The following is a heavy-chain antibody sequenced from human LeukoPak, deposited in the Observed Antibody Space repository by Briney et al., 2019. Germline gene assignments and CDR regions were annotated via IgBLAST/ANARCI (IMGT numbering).Heavy chain of an antibody. CDR3: ARVRNGYSYDAFDI. J-gene: IGHJ3*02. CDR2: ISAYNGNS. Sequence: ASVKVSCKASGYTFTSYGISWVRQAPGQGLEWMGWISAYNGNSNYAQKLQGRVTMTTDTSTSTAYMELRSLRSDDTALYYCARVRNGYSYDAFDIWGQGTMVTVSS. V-gene: IGHV1-18*01. CDR1: GYTFTSYG. D-gene: IGHD5-24*01.